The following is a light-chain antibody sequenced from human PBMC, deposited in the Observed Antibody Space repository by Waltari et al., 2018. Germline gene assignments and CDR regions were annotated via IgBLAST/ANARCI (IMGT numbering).Light chain of an antibody. CDR2: KAN. CDR1: SGSLSSTSY. J-gene: IGLJ3*02. V-gene: IGLV8-61*01. CDR3: LLYMGSGIWV. Sequence: QTMVTKELSLSVSPGGTVPLTCALSSGSLSSTSYASWYQQSPGQPPRTPVSKANIRSSGAPDLISGSVLGNKTVLIITGAQAEDDSTYSCLLYMGSGIWVFGGGTNLTVL.